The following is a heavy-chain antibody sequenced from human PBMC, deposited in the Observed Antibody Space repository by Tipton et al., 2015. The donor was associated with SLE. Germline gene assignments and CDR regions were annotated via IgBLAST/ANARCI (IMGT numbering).Heavy chain of an antibody. CDR1: GFTFNSYW. CDR3: ARDSPDFWSGYTDY. J-gene: IGHJ4*02. V-gene: IGHV3-7*01. Sequence: SLRLSCAASGFTFNSYWMSWVRQAPGKGLEWVANINQDGSEKYYVDSVEGRFTISRDNVKNSLYLQMNNLRGDDTAVYYCARDSPDFWSGYTDYWGQGTLVSVSS. D-gene: IGHD3-3*01. CDR2: INQDGSEK.